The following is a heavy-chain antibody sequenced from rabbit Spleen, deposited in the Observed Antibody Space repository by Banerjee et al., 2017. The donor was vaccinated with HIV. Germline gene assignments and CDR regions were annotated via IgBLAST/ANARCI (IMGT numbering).Heavy chain of an antibody. D-gene: IGHD8-1*01. CDR3: ARDSGSSFSSYGMDL. CDR1: GSSFGSNYN. CDR2: IYSGNSGYT. J-gene: IGHJ6*01. Sequence: QSLEESGGGLVKPGASLTVTCTSSGSSFGSNYNMCWIRQAPGKGLEWIACIYSGNSGYTYYATWATGRFTISKTSSTTVTLQMTSLTVADTATYFCARDSGSSFSSYGMDLWGQGTLVTVS. V-gene: IGHV1S40*01.